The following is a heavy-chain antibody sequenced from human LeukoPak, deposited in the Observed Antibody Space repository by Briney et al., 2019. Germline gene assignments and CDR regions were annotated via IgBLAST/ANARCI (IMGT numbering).Heavy chain of an antibody. D-gene: IGHD4-17*01. J-gene: IGHJ4*02. CDR2: IFYTGAT. CDR1: GGSISTSNYY. Sequence: PSETLSLTCTVSGGSISTSNYYWGWIRQPPGKGLEWIGWIFYTGATNDNSSLKSRLTISVDTSRNQFSLKLSSVTAADTAVYYCAKYGDYWNYFDYWGQGTLVTVCS. CDR3: AKYGDYWNYFDY. V-gene: IGHV4-61*05.